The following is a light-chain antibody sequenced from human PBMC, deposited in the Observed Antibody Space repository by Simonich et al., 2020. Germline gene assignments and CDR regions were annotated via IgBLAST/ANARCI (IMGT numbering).Light chain of an antibody. J-gene: IGLJ2*01. V-gene: IGLV2-14*01. CDR1: SSDVGGYNY. CDR3: SSYTSSSTVV. CDR2: DVR. Sequence: QSALTQPASVSGSPGQSITISCTGTSSDVGGYNYVSWYQPHPGKAPKLMIYDVRKRPSGVSNRFSGSKSGNTASLTISGLQAEDEADYYCSSYTSSSTVVFGGGTKLTVL.